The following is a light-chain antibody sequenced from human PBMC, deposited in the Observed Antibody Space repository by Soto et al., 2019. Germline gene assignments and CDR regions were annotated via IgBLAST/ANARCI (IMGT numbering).Light chain of an antibody. CDR2: AAS. J-gene: IGKJ4*01. V-gene: IGKV1-39*01. CDR3: QQSYSTLWLT. CDR1: QGISSY. Sequence: DIQMTQSPSSVSASVGDRVTITCRASQGISSYLNWYQQKPGKAPKLLIYAASSLQSGVPSRFSGSGSGTDFTLTISSLQPEDFATYYCQQSYSTLWLTFGGGTKVDIK.